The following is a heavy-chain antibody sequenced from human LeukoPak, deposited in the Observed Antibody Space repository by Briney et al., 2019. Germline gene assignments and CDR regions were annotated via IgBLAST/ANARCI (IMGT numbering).Heavy chain of an antibody. V-gene: IGHV4-59*01. Sequence: SETLSLTCTVSGGSISSYYWSWIRQPPGKGLEWIGYIYYSGSTNYNPSLKSRVTISVDTSKNQFSLKLCSVTAADTAVYYCAGSMVRGLAFYIWGQGTMVTVSS. CDR3: AGSMVRGLAFYI. CDR1: GGSISSYY. CDR2: IYYSGST. J-gene: IGHJ3*02. D-gene: IGHD3-10*01.